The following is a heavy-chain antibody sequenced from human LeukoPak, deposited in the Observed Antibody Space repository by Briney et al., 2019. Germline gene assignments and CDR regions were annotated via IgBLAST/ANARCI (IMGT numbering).Heavy chain of an antibody. D-gene: IGHD6-6*01. V-gene: IGHV4-4*09. CDR1: GGSISSYY. Sequence: SVTLSLTCTVSGGSISSYYWSWIRQPPGKGLEWIGYIYTSGSTNYNPSLKSRVTISVDTSKNQFSLKLSSVTAADTAVYYCARHKGSSDDFDYWGQGTLVTVSS. CDR2: IYTSGST. J-gene: IGHJ4*02. CDR3: ARHKGSSDDFDY.